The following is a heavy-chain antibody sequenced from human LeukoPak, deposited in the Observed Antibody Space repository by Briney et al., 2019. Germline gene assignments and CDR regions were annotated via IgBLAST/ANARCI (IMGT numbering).Heavy chain of an antibody. D-gene: IGHD2-15*01. CDR2: ISSSGSTI. J-gene: IGHJ6*03. Sequence: GGSLRLSCAASGFTFSDYYMSWIRQAPGKGLEWVSYISSSGSTIYYADSVKGRFTISRDNAKNSLYLQMNSLRAEDTAVYYCARSGAGYCSGGSCYSVYYYMDVWGRGTMVTISS. CDR1: GFTFSDYY. CDR3: ARSGAGYCSGGSCYSVYYYMDV. V-gene: IGHV3-11*04.